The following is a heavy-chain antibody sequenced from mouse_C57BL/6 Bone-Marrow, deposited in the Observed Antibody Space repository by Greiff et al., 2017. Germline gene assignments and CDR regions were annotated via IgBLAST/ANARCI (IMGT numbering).Heavy chain of an antibody. J-gene: IGHJ3*01. CDR3: TTRKQAWFAY. Sequence: EVKLQQSGAELVRPGASVKLSCTASGFNIKDDYMHWVKQRPEQGLEWIVWIDPENGDTEYASKFQGKATITADTSSNTAYLQLSSLTSEDTAVYYCTTRKQAWFAYWGQGTLVTVSA. CDR2: IDPENGDT. V-gene: IGHV14-4*01. CDR1: GFNIKDDY.